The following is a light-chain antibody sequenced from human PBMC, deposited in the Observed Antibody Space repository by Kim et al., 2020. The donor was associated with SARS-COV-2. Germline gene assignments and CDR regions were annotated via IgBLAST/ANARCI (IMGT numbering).Light chain of an antibody. Sequence: SVGDRVTITCRASQSVGNWLAGYQQKPGRAPKLLIYDVSNLDSGVPSRFSGSGSGTEFTLAISSLQPDDFATYYCQHYRSSSPWTFGQGTKVEIK. V-gene: IGKV1-5*01. CDR2: DVS. CDR3: QHYRSSSPWT. J-gene: IGKJ1*01. CDR1: QSVGNW.